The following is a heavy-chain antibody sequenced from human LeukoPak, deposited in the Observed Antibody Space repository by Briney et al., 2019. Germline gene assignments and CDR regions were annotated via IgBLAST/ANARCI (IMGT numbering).Heavy chain of an antibody. V-gene: IGHV3-23*01. Sequence: PGGSLRLSCAASGFTFSSYAMSWVRQAPGKGLEWVSAISGSGGSTYYADSVKGRFTISRDNSKNTLYLQMNSLRAEDTAVYNCAKVSWYNSNDGYFDYWGQGTLVTVSS. CDR2: ISGSGGST. CDR1: GFTFSSYA. D-gene: IGHD1-1*01. J-gene: IGHJ4*02. CDR3: AKVSWYNSNDGYFDY.